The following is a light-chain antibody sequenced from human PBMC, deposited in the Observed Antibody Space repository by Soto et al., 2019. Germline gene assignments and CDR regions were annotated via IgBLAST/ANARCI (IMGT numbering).Light chain of an antibody. CDR1: QSITNS. V-gene: IGKV3-11*01. CDR3: QQYTGPPTT. J-gene: IGKJ5*01. Sequence: ESVLTQSPATLSLSPGDRATLSCRASQSITNSLAWYRHQPGQAPRLLIYGASTRAAGIPDRFSGSGSGTDFTLTITRLEPEDSAVYFCQQYTGPPTTFGQGTLLEV. CDR2: GAS.